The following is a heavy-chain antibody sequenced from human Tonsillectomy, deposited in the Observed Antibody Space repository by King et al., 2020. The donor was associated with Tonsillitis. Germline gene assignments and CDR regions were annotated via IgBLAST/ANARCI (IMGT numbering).Heavy chain of an antibody. CDR3: AKEMDNQLLQFEMDV. CDR2: ISYDGSNK. Sequence: VQLVESGGGVVQPGRSRRLSCAASGFTFSSYGIHWVRQAPGTGLEWVAVISYDGSNKYYADFVKGRFTISRDNSKNTLYLQMNSLRAEDTAVYYCAKEMDNQLLQFEMDVWGHGTTVTVSS. V-gene: IGHV3-30*18. D-gene: IGHD2-2*01. CDR1: GFTFSSYG. J-gene: IGHJ6*02.